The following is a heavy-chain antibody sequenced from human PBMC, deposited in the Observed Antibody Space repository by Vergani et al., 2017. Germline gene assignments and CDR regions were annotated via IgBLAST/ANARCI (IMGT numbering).Heavy chain of an antibody. V-gene: IGHV3-11*04. CDR1: GFTFSDYY. CDR2: ISNSGSTI. J-gene: IGHJ4*02. CDR3: ARDEAYYYDSSGYSRAFDY. D-gene: IGHD3-22*01. Sequence: QVQLVESGGGLVKPGGSLRLSCAASGFTFSDYYMSWIRQAPGKGLEWVSYISNSGSTIYYADSVKGRFTISRDNAKNSLYLRMNSLRAEDTAVYYCARDEAYYYDSSGYSRAFDYWGQGTLVTVSS.